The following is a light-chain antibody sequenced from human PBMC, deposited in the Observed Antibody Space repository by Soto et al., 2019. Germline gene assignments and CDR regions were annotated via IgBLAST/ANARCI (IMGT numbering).Light chain of an antibody. CDR2: LNSDGSH. CDR1: SGHSTYA. V-gene: IGLV4-69*01. CDR3: QTWGTGIEVI. J-gene: IGLJ2*01. Sequence: QPVLTQSPSASASLGASVKLTCTLSSGHSTYAIAWHQQQPARGPRYLMKLNSDGSHSKGDGIPDRFSGSSSGAERYLTISSLQSEDEDDYYCQTWGTGIEVIFGGGTKLTVL.